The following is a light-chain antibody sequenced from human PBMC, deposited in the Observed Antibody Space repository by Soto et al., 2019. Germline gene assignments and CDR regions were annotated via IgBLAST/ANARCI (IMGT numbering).Light chain of an antibody. V-gene: IGKV4-1*01. CDR2: WAS. Sequence: DIVMTQSPDSLAVFLGERATINCKSSQSVLYSSNNKNYLAWYQQKAGQPPKLLIYWASTRESGVPDRFSGSVSGTDFTLTISSLQVEDVAVYYCQQYYSTPPYTFGQGTKLEIK. CDR3: QQYYSTPPYT. J-gene: IGKJ2*01. CDR1: QSVLYSSNNKNY.